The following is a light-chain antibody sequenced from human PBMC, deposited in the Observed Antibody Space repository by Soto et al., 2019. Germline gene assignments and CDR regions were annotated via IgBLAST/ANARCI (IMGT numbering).Light chain of an antibody. Sequence: EIVMTQSPATLSVSPGERATLSCRASQSVSSNLAWYQQKPGQAPRLLIYGASTRATGIPARFSGSGSGTEFTPTISSLQSEDFAVYYCQQYNNWPPWTLGQGTKVDIK. J-gene: IGKJ1*01. CDR3: QQYNNWPPWT. CDR1: QSVSSN. V-gene: IGKV3-15*01. CDR2: GAS.